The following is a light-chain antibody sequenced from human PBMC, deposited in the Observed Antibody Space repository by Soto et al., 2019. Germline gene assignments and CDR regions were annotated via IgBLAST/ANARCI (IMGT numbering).Light chain of an antibody. CDR2: DAS. CDR3: QQYDNLPPT. J-gene: IGKJ1*01. Sequence: DIQMTQSPSSLSASVGDRVTITCQASQDISNYLNWYQQKPGKAPKLLIYDASNLETGVPPRFSGSGSGTDFTFTISSLQPEDIATYYCQQYDNLPPTLGRGTKVEI. V-gene: IGKV1-33*01. CDR1: QDISNY.